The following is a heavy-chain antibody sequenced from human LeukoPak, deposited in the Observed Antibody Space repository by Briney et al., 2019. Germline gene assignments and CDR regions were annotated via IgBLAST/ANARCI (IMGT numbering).Heavy chain of an antibody. D-gene: IGHD2-2*01. CDR1: GFTFSSYA. Sequence: SGGSLRLSCAASGFTFSSYAMHWVRQAPGKGLEWVAVISYDGSNKYYADSVKGRFTISRGNSKNTLYLQMNSLRAEDTAVYYCASVALYYADDFDYWGQGTLVTVSS. CDR2: ISYDGSNK. V-gene: IGHV3-30-3*01. CDR3: ASVALYYADDFDY. J-gene: IGHJ4*02.